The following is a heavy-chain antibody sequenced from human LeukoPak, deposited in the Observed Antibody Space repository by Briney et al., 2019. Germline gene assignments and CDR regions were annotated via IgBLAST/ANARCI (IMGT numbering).Heavy chain of an antibody. J-gene: IGHJ5*02. CDR2: IYYSGGT. D-gene: IGHD2-15*01. CDR3: ARVTVVAATLGWFDP. CDR1: GGSISSYY. V-gene: IGHV4-59*01. Sequence: SETLSLTCTVSGGSISSYYWSWIRQPPGKGLEWIGYIYYSGGTNYNPSLKSRVTISVDTSKNQFSLKLSSVTAADTAVYYCARVTVVAATLGWFDPWGQGTLVTVSS.